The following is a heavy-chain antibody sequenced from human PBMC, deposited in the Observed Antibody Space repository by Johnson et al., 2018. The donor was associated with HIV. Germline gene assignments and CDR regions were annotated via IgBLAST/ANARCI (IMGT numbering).Heavy chain of an antibody. Sequence: VQLVESGGGVVQPGRSLRLSCAASGFTVSSNYMSWVRQAPGRGLEWVSAISGSGGSTYYADSVKGRFIISRDNSKNTLYLQRNSLRAEDTAMYYCARDLGVGGTVLRSVAFDIWGQGTMVTVSS. J-gene: IGHJ3*02. CDR1: GFTVSSNY. D-gene: IGHD1-26*01. V-gene: IGHV3-66*02. CDR3: ARDLGVGGTVLRSVAFDI. CDR2: SGSGGST.